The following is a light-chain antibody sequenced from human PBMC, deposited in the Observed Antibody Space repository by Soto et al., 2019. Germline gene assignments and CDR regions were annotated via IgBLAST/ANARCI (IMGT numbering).Light chain of an antibody. CDR2: DAS. V-gene: IGKV1-5*01. CDR3: QQYNVYST. Sequence: DIQMTQSPSTLSASVGDRVTITCRASQSISTWLAWYQQKPGKVPKLLIYDASSLESGVPSRFSGSGSGTEFTLTISSLQPDDFATYYCQQYNVYSTFGQGTKLEIK. J-gene: IGKJ2*01. CDR1: QSISTW.